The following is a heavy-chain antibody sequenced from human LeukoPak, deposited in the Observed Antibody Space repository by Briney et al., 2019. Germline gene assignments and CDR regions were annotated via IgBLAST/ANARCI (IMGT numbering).Heavy chain of an antibody. D-gene: IGHD3-9*01. CDR2: INHSGST. CDR3: AGGNYDILTGYWSNAFDI. V-gene: IGHV4-34*01. Sequence: PSETLSLTCAVYGGSFSGYYWSWIRQPPGKGLEWIGEINHSGSTYYNPSLKSRVTISVDTSKNQFSLKLSSVTAADTAVYYCAGGNYDILTGYWSNAFDIWGQGTMVTVSS. J-gene: IGHJ3*02. CDR1: GGSFSGYY.